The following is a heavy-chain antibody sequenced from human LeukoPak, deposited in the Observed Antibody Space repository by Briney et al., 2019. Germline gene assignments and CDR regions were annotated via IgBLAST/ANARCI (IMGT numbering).Heavy chain of an antibody. CDR2: IYHSGST. CDR3: ARVQSKQWLVWAFDI. D-gene: IGHD6-19*01. V-gene: IGHV4-4*02. Sequence: PSETLSLTCAVSGGSISSSNWWSWVRQPPGKGLEWIGEIYHSGSTNYNPSLKSRVTISVDKSKNQFSLKLSSVTAADTAVYYCARVQSKQWLVWAFDIWGQGTMVTVSS. J-gene: IGHJ3*02. CDR1: GGSISSSNW.